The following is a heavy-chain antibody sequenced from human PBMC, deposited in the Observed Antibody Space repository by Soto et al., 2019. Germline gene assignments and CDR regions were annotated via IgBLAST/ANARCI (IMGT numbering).Heavy chain of an antibody. CDR3: AKESSSPYYFDY. J-gene: IGHJ4*02. D-gene: IGHD6-13*01. Sequence: GGSLRLSCAASGFTFSSYGMHCVRQAPGKGLEWVAVISYDGSNKYYADSVKGRFTISRDNSQNTLYLQMNSLRADDTAVYYCAKESSSPYYFDYWGQGTLVTVS. CDR1: GFTFSSYG. V-gene: IGHV3-30*18. CDR2: ISYDGSNK.